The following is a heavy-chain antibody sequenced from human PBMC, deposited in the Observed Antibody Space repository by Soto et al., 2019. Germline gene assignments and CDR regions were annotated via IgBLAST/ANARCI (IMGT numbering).Heavy chain of an antibody. CDR1: GGSISGGGYS. D-gene: IGHD2-2*01. Sequence: PSDTLSLTCAVAGGSISGGGYSWSWIRRPPGKGLEWIGYSYHSGSTYYNPSLKSRVTISVDRSKNQFSLKLSSVTAADTAVHYCARAYQPTNWFDPWGQGTLVTVS. V-gene: IGHV4-30-2*01. CDR2: SYHSGST. CDR3: ARAYQPTNWFDP. J-gene: IGHJ5*02.